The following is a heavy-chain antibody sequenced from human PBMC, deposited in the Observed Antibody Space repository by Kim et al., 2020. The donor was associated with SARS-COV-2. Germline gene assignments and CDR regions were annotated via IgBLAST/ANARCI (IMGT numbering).Heavy chain of an antibody. J-gene: IGHJ6*02. V-gene: IGHV3-30*01. Sequence: GRFTISRDNSKNTLYLQMNSLRAEDTAVYYCAREEVATIPYNYYYYGMDVWGQGTTVTVSS. CDR3: AREEVATIPYNYYYYGMDV. D-gene: IGHD5-12*01.